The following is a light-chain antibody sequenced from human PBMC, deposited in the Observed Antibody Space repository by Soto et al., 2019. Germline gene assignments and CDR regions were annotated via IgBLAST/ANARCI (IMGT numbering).Light chain of an antibody. CDR3: QQYAISPIT. CDR2: VAS. V-gene: IGKV3-20*01. CDR1: QSVNSNY. J-gene: IGKJ5*01. Sequence: EILLTQSPGTLSLSPGERATLSCGASQSVNSNYLAWYQQKPGQAPRLLIYVASNRATGTPDRFSGSGSGTDFTLTISRLEPEDFAVYYCQQYAISPITFGQGTRLEIK.